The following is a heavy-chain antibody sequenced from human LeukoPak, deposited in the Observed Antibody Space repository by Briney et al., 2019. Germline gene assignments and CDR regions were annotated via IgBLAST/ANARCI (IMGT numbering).Heavy chain of an antibody. V-gene: IGHV3-20*04. D-gene: IGHD3-3*01. CDR2: INWNGGST. J-gene: IGHJ4*02. Sequence: AGGSLRLSCAASGFTFDDYGMSWARQAPGKGLEWVSGINWNGGSTGYADSVKGRFTISRDNAKNSLYLQMNSLRAEDTALYYCARDQFGVIIVTSQYYFDYWGQGTLVTVSS. CDR1: GFTFDDYG. CDR3: ARDQFGVIIVTSQYYFDY.